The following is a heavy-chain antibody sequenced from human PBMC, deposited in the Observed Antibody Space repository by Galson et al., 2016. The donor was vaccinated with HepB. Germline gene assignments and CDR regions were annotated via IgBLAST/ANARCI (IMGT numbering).Heavy chain of an antibody. J-gene: IGHJ3*01. CDR2: INPDTGAS. CDR3: AREGDIVVPVSADDAFDL. D-gene: IGHD2-15*01. V-gene: IGHV1-2*02. Sequence: SVKVSCKASGYSLSDYNLHWVRQAPGQGLEWMGWINPDTGASNCTQSFQGRVFMASDTSISTAYLELRSLRSGDTATYYCAREGDIVVPVSADDAFDLWGQGTMVTV. CDR1: GYSLSDYN.